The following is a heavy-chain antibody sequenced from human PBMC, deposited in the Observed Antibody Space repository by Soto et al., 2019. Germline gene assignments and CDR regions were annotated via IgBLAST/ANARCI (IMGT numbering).Heavy chain of an antibody. Sequence: SVKVSCKASGYTFTGYYMHWVRQAPGQGLEWMGGIIPIFGTANYAQKFQGRVTITADESTSTAYMELSSLRSEDTAVYDCAKVLRFLEWLFPPEDYYGMDVWGQGTTVTVSS. CDR3: AKVLRFLEWLFPPEDYYGMDV. J-gene: IGHJ6*02. D-gene: IGHD3-3*01. CDR2: IIPIFGTA. V-gene: IGHV1-69*13. CDR1: GYTFTGYY.